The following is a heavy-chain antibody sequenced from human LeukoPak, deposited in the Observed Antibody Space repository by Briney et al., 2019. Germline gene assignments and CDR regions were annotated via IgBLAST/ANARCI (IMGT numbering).Heavy chain of an antibody. CDR3: ARARGPTVLYYFDY. Sequence: PSETLSLTCTVYGGSFSDYHWSWIRQPPGRGLEWIGEISHSGSTNYNPSLMGRVTMSVDTSKNQFSLKLSSVSAADTAVYYCARARGPTVLYYFDYWGKGALVTVSS. J-gene: IGHJ4*02. CDR2: ISHSGST. D-gene: IGHD4-11*01. V-gene: IGHV4-34*01. CDR1: GGSFSDYH.